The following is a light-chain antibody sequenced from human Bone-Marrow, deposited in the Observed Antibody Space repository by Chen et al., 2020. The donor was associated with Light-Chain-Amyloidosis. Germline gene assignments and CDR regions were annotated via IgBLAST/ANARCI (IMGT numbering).Light chain of an antibody. V-gene: IGLV6-57*01. CDR1: SGSIATNY. CDR3: QSYQGSSQGV. CDR2: EVD. Sequence: FMLTQPHSVSESPGKTVIISCTRSSGSIATNYVQWYQQRPGSSPTTMIYEVDQRPSGVPDRVSCSIDRSSNSASLTISGLETEDEADYYCQSYQGSSQGVFGGGTKLTVL. J-gene: IGLJ3*02.